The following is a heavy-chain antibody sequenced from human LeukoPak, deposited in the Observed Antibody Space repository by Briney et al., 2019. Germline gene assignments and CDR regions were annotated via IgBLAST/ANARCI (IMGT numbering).Heavy chain of an antibody. CDR3: ARGVLGTLFVY. V-gene: IGHV4-39*07. D-gene: IGHD1-1*01. CDR2: NYYSGNT. J-gene: IGHJ4*02. Sequence: SETLSLTCTVSGGSISSSSYYWGRLRQAPGKGRGWIGSNYYSGNTYYNPSLKSRVTISVDTSMNQFSLKLSPVTDADASVYFCARGVLGTLFVYGGEGTLVTVSS. CDR1: GGSISSSSYY.